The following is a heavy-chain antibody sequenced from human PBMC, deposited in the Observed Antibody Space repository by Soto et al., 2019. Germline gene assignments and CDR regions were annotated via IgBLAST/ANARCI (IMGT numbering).Heavy chain of an antibody. Sequence: SVKVSCKASGGTFSSYAISWVRQAPGQGLEWMGGIIPIFGTANYAQKFQGRVTITADESTSTAYMELSSLRSEDTAVYYCVRGRRNYDGGNNLPPNYYYYYYGMDVWGQGTTVTVSS. J-gene: IGHJ6*02. CDR3: VRGRRNYDGGNNLPPNYYYYYYGMDV. V-gene: IGHV1-69*13. CDR1: GGTFSSYA. CDR2: IIPIFGTA. D-gene: IGHD3-3*01.